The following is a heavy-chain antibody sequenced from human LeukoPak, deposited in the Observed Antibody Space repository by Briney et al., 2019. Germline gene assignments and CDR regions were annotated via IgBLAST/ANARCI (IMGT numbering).Heavy chain of an antibody. J-gene: IGHJ4*02. CDR1: GFTVNSHW. D-gene: IGHD1-26*01. CDR3: ARGSGSYGLWDY. Sequence: PGESLRHSCAASGFTVNSHWMHWVRQAPGKGLVWVSRIYGDTYYADSVKGRFTISRDNAKNTLYLQMDSLRPEDTAVYYCARGSGSYGLWDYWGQGTLVTVSS. CDR2: IYGDT. V-gene: IGHV3-74*01.